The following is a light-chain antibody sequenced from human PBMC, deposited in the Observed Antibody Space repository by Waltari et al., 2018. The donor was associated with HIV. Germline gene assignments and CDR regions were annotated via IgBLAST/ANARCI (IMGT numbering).Light chain of an antibody. Sequence: QAALTQPASVSGSPGQSITVSCTGTSSYVGAYKFVSWYQQHPAKAPKLLIYEVDGRPSGISSRFSGSKSGNTASLTIFGLQSEDEADYYCASYTTTGTLIFGGGTKLTVL. V-gene: IGLV2-14*01. CDR3: ASYTTTGTLI. CDR2: EVD. CDR1: SSYVGAYKF. J-gene: IGLJ2*01.